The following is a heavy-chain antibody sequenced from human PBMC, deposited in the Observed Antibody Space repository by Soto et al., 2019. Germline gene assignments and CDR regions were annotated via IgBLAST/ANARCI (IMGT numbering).Heavy chain of an antibody. D-gene: IGHD2-21*02. Sequence: ASVKVYCKASGYTFTVYYMHWVRQAPGQGLEWMGWINPNSGGTNYAQKFQGWVTMTRDTSISTAYMELSRLRSDDTAVYYWARADCGGDYFLDYSGQGTPVTVSS. CDR2: INPNSGGT. J-gene: IGHJ4*02. CDR3: ARADCGGDYFLDY. V-gene: IGHV1-2*04. CDR1: GYTFTVYY.